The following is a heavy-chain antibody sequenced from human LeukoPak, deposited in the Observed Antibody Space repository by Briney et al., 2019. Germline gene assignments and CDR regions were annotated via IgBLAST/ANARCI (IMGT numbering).Heavy chain of an antibody. CDR2: IYYSGST. J-gene: IGHJ5*02. Sequence: SETLSLTCTVSGGSISSYYWSWIRQPPGKGLEWIGYIYYSGSTNYNPSLKSRVTISVDTSKNQFSLKLSSVTAADTAVYYCARVAAYYGSGSYRWFDPWGQGTLVTVSS. V-gene: IGHV4-59*12. CDR3: ARVAAYYGSGSYRWFDP. D-gene: IGHD3-10*01. CDR1: GGSISSYY.